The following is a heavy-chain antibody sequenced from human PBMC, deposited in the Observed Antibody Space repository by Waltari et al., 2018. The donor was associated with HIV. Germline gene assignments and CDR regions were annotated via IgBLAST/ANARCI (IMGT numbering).Heavy chain of an antibody. CDR3: ARGPQDYPKYYFDY. D-gene: IGHD4-17*01. J-gene: IGHJ4*02. Sequence: QVQLVQSGAEVKKPGASVKVYCKASGYTFTRYDIHWVRQATGQGLEWLGWMNPNSGNTGYAQRFQGRVTMTRNTSISTAYMELSSLRSEDTAVYFCARGPQDYPKYYFDYWGQGTLVTVSS. CDR2: MNPNSGNT. CDR1: GYTFTRYD. V-gene: IGHV1-8*01.